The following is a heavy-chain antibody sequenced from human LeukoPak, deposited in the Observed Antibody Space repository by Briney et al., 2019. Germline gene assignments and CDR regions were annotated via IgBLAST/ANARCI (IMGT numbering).Heavy chain of an antibody. CDR1: GGSIRRSY. V-gene: IGHV4-4*09. J-gene: IGHJ5*02. D-gene: IGHD4-11*01. Sequence: SETLSLTCTVSGGSIRRSYWSWIRQPPGGGLGGIGYFYLSGSNYNPSLKSRVTMSLDTSKNQFSLRLSPVTAADTAVYYCARGGPTGALDDNWFDPWGQGTLVTVSS. CDR2: FYLSGS. CDR3: ARGGPTGALDDNWFDP.